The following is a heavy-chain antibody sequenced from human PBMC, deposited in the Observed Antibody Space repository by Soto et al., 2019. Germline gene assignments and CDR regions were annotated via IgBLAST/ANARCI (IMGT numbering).Heavy chain of an antibody. CDR3: ARGRDYIWGSYRRSRYFQH. V-gene: IGHV4-34*01. Sequence: QVQLQQWGAGLLKPSETLSLTCAVYGGSFSGYYWSWIRQPPGKGLEWIGEINHSGSTNYNPSLKSRVTISVDTSKNQFYLKLSSVTAADTAVYYCARGRDYIWGSYRRSRYFQHWGQGTLVTVSS. CDR1: GGSFSGYY. D-gene: IGHD3-16*02. J-gene: IGHJ1*01. CDR2: INHSGST.